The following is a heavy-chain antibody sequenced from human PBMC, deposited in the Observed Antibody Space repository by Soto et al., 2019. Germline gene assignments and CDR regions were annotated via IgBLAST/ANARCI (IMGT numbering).Heavy chain of an antibody. CDR1: GFTFSSYE. J-gene: IGHJ4*02. V-gene: IGHV3-48*03. Sequence: EVQLVESGGGLVQPGGSLRLSCAASGFTFSSYEMNWVRQAPGKGLEWVSYISSSSSYTNYADSVKGRFTISRVNAKNSLYLQMNSLRAEDTAVYYCARELGGSYPFDYWGQGTLVTVSS. CDR3: ARELGGSYPFDY. D-gene: IGHD1-26*01. CDR2: ISSSSSYT.